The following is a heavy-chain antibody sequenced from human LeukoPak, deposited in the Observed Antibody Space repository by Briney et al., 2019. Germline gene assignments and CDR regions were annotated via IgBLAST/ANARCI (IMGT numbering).Heavy chain of an antibody. J-gene: IGHJ4*02. D-gene: IGHD3-22*01. CDR2: IIPIFGTA. CDR1: GGTFSSYA. V-gene: IGHV1-69*05. CDR3: ARGGSSGFDY. Sequence: SVKASCKASGGTFSSYAISWVRQAPGQGLEWMGRIIPIFGTANYAQKFQGRVTITTDESTSTAYMELSSLRSEDTAVYYCARGGSSGFDYRGQGTLVTVSS.